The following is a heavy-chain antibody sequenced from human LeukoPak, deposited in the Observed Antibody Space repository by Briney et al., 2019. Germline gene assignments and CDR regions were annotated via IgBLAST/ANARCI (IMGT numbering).Heavy chain of an antibody. CDR3: ARDVVITFGGVVVPSGSLDY. J-gene: IGHJ4*02. V-gene: IGHV4-59*01. Sequence: SETLSLTCTVSGGSISSYYWSWIRQPPGKGLEWIGYISYTGTTNYNPSLKSRVTISLDTSKNHFSLRLSSVTAADTAVYYCARDVVITFGGVVVPSGSLDYWGQGTLVTVSS. CDR1: GGSISSYY. D-gene: IGHD3-16*02. CDR2: ISYTGTT.